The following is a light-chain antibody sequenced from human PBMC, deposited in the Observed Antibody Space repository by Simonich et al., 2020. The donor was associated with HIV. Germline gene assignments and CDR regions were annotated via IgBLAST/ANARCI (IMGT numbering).Light chain of an antibody. V-gene: IGLV3-1*01. CDR3: QAWDSSLRVV. Sequence: SYELTQPPSVSVSPGQTASITCSGDKLGDKFACWYQQKPGQSPELVIYQNAKRPSWIPERFSGSNSGNTATLTISGTQAMDEADYYCQAWDSSLRVVFGGGTKLTVL. CDR2: QNA. J-gene: IGLJ2*01. CDR1: KLGDKF.